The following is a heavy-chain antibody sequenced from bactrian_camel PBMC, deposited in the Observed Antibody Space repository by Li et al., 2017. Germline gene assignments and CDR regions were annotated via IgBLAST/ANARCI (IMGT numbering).Heavy chain of an antibody. CDR3: TADQSGTLWASSYNV. J-gene: IGHJ4*01. V-gene: IGHV3S6*01. Sequence: HVQLVESGGRQVQPGGSLRLACVASGFTFSRYGMTWVRQAPGKGLEWLSGIYASGNTRWYSDSVQGRFFASRDNAKNTLYLQMNSLETEDTARYYCTADQSGTLWASSYNVWGQGTQVTVS. CDR1: GFTFSRYG. CDR2: IYASGNTR. D-gene: IGHD2*01.